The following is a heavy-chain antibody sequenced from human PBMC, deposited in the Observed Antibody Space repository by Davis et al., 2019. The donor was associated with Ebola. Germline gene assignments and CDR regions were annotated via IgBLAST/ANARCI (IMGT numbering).Heavy chain of an antibody. D-gene: IGHD1-1*01. J-gene: IGHJ4*02. V-gene: IGHV1-18*04. Sequence: AASVKVSCKASGYTFTNYGISWVRQAPGQGLEWMGWINPHNGNTNYAQKLQGRVTVTTDTSTSTAYMEVGILRSDDTAVYYCARAQFPTTSDHWGQGTLVTVSS. CDR1: GYTFTNYG. CDR3: ARAQFPTTSDH. CDR2: INPHNGNT.